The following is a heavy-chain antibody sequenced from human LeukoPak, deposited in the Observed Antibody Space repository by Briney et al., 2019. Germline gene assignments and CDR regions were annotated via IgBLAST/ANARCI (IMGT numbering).Heavy chain of an antibody. CDR3: ARVAVDIVATPWAHFDL. D-gene: IGHD5-12*01. J-gene: IGHJ2*01. Sequence: GASVKVSCKASGYTFTGYYMHWVRQAPGQGLEWMGWMNPNSGNTGYAQKFQGRVTMTRNTSISTAYMELSSLRSGDTAVYYCARVAVDIVATPWAHFDLWGRGTLVTVSS. CDR2: MNPNSGNT. CDR1: GYTFTGYY. V-gene: IGHV1-8*02.